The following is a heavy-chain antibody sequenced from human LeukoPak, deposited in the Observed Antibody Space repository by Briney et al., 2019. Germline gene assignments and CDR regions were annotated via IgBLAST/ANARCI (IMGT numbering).Heavy chain of an antibody. D-gene: IGHD1-20*01. Sequence: PGGSLRLSRAASGFTFSRYWMSWVRQAPGKGLEWVANIKQDGSEKYYVDSVKGRFTISRDNAKNSLYLQMNSLRAEDTAVYYCARLLVYNSGGEAFDHWGQGTLVTVSS. CDR2: IKQDGSEK. CDR1: GFTFSRYW. J-gene: IGHJ4*02. V-gene: IGHV3-7*01. CDR3: ARLLVYNSGGEAFDH.